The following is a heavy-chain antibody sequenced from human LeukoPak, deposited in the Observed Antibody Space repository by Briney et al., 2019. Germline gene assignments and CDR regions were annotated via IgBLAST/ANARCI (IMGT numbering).Heavy chain of an antibody. J-gene: IGHJ4*02. V-gene: IGHV3-23*01. CDR1: GFTFSSYA. D-gene: IGHD1-14*01. Sequence: PGGSLRLSCAASGFTFSSYAMSWVRQAPGKGLEWVSAISSSGGSTYYADSVKGRFTISRDNSKNTLYLQMNSLRAEDTAVYYCAKVVSEPPAHFDYWGQGTLVTVSS. CDR3: AKVVSEPPAHFDY. CDR2: ISSSGGST.